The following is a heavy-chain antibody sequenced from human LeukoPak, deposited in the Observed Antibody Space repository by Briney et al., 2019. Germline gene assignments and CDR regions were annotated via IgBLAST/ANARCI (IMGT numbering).Heavy chain of an antibody. V-gene: IGHV1-18*01. D-gene: IGHD6-19*01. J-gene: IGHJ4*02. CDR2: ISSYNGNT. CDR1: GYTFTSYG. Sequence: ASVKVSCKASGYTFTSYGISWVGQPPAQELEGMGWISSYNGNTNYAHKLHDRVIIITDNSTSPAYIEPRSMRSDDPAVYYCARDKSRFGSGWFGFDYWGQGTLVTVSS. CDR3: ARDKSRFGSGWFGFDY.